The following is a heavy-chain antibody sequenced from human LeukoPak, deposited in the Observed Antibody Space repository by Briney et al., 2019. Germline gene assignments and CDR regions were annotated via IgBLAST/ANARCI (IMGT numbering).Heavy chain of an antibody. V-gene: IGHV1-69*02. CDR3: GGYCSGGSCFDY. D-gene: IGHD2-15*01. CDR1: GGTFSSYT. CDR2: IIPILGIE. Sequence: GASVKVSCKASGGTFSSYTISWVRQAPGQGLEWMGRIIPILGIENYAQKFQGRVTITADNSTNTAFMELSSRRFEDTAVYYCGGYCSGGSCFDYWGQGTLVTVSS. J-gene: IGHJ4*02.